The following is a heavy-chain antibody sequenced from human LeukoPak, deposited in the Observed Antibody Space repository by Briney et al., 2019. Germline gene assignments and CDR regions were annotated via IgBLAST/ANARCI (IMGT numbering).Heavy chain of an antibody. CDR1: GFTFRSYA. CDR3: AKDGGTYLYFLDV. Sequence: ARSLRLSCAASGFTFRSYAMNCVRQAPGKGLEWVAFISGIVSSTYYADSVTGRCIISRDNSRDTLYLQMNSLRAEDTAIYICAKDGGTYLYFLDVWGKGTTVIVSS. V-gene: IGHV3-23*01. D-gene: IGHD1-26*01. CDR2: ISGIVSST. J-gene: IGHJ6*03.